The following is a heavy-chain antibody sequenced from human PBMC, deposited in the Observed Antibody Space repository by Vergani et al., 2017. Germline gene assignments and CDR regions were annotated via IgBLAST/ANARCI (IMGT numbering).Heavy chain of an antibody. CDR2: ISSDGGST. CDR1: GFTFSTYA. V-gene: IGHV3-23*01. J-gene: IGHJ3*01. CDR3: AKVGRSEVAGTFGAFDL. D-gene: IGHD6-19*01. Sequence: EVQLLESGGGLVQPGGSLRLSCAASGFTFSTYAMTWVRQAPGKGLEWVSTISSDGGSTYYADSVKGRFTISRDISKNTLFLHMNSLRPEDTAVYYCAKVGRSEVAGTFGAFDLWGQGTMGTVSS.